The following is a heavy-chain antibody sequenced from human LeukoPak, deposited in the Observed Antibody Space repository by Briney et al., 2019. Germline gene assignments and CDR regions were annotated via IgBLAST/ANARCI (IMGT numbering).Heavy chain of an antibody. CDR1: GSTFSSYE. V-gene: IGHV3-48*03. Sequence: GSLRLSCAASGSTFSSYEMNWVRQAPGKGLEWVSYISSSGSTIYYADSVKGRFTISRDNAKNSLYLQMNSLRAEDTAVHYCAELGITMIGGVWGKGTTVTISS. CDR2: ISSSGSTI. D-gene: IGHD3-10*02. J-gene: IGHJ6*04. CDR3: AELGITMIGGV.